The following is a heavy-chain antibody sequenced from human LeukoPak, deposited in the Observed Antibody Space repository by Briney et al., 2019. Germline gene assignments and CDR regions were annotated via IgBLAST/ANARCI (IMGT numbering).Heavy chain of an antibody. CDR1: GGTISSYS. D-gene: IGHD5-24*01. J-gene: IGHJ4*02. CDR2: IYGSGNT. CDR3: ARPQVGYKILLDY. Sequence: SESLSLTCTVSGGTISSYSWNWIRQPAGKGLEWIGRIYGSGNTNYYSALKSRVIMSVATSKRQFPLKPSSVTAAATAVYYCARPQVGYKILLDYWGPGTLVTVSS. V-gene: IGHV4-4*07.